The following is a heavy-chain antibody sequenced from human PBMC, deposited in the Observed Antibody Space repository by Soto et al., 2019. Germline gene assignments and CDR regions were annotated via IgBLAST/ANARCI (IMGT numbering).Heavy chain of an antibody. CDR1: GINFSSYA. Sequence: GGSLRHSCASSGINFSSYARSWVRQAPGKGLEWVSAISGSGGSTYYAESVKGRFTISRDNSKNTLYLQMNSLRAEDTAVYYCAPSSRAGFDYWGQGTLVTVSS. CDR2: ISGSGGST. CDR3: APSSRAGFDY. D-gene: IGHD6-13*01. J-gene: IGHJ4*02. V-gene: IGHV3-23*01.